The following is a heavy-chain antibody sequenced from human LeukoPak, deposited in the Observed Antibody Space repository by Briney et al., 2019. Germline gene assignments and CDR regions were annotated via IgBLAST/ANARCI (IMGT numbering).Heavy chain of an antibody. CDR2: ISSSGSTI. CDR3: ARRGTDGYNEYYYYGMDV. J-gene: IGHJ6*02. Sequence: GGSLRLSCAVSGFTFSSYEMNWVRQAPGKGLEWVSYISSSGSTIYYADSVKGRFTISRDNAKNSLYLQMNSLRAEDTAVYYCARRGTDGYNEYYYYGMDVWGQGTTVTVSS. CDR1: GFTFSSYE. V-gene: IGHV3-48*03. D-gene: IGHD5-24*01.